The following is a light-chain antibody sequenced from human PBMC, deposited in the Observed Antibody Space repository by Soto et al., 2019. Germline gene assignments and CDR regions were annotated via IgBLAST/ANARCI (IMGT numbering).Light chain of an antibody. Sequence: EIVLTQSPGTLSLSPGDRATLSCRASQRVSNSYLAWYPQKPGQAPRLLIYYASTRAAGVPDRVTGGGYGTDFTLTISALEPEDFALYFCQQYERPPFAFGQGTRLEI. V-gene: IGKV3-20*01. CDR3: QQYERPPFA. J-gene: IGKJ2*01. CDR1: QRVSNSY. CDR2: YAS.